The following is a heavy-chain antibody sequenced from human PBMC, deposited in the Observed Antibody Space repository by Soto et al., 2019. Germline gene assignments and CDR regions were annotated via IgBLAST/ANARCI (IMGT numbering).Heavy chain of an antibody. CDR1: GFTFSSYG. Sequence: QVQLVESGGGVVQPGRSLRLSCAASGFTFSSYGMHWVRQAPGKGLEWVAVISYDGSNKYYADSVKGRFTISRDNXTNTLYLQMNSLRAEDTAVYYCAKVEGNSYPYYFDYWGQGTLVTVSS. CDR2: ISYDGSNK. CDR3: AKVEGNSYPYYFDY. J-gene: IGHJ4*02. V-gene: IGHV3-30*18. D-gene: IGHD5-18*01.